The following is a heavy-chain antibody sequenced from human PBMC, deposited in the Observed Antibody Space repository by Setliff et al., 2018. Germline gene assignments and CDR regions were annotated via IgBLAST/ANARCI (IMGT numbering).Heavy chain of an antibody. D-gene: IGHD3-22*01. V-gene: IGHV4-4*08. CDR1: GGSISSYY. J-gene: IGHJ4*02. CDR2: MYISGIT. Sequence: KTSETLSLTCTVSGGSISSYYWSWMRQPPGKGLEWIGYMYISGITNSNPSLKSRVTMSLDTSRNRFSLKLSSVTAADTAVYYCARGSYYDSSGYSPDFFDYWGQGTLVTVSS. CDR3: ARGSYYDSSGYSPDFFDY.